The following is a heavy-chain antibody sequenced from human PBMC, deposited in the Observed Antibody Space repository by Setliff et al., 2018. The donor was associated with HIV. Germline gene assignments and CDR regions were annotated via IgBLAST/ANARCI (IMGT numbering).Heavy chain of an antibody. J-gene: IGHJ4*02. CDR3: AGGTMYAY. CDR2: IYYSGSI. Sequence: SETLSLTCTVSGGSISSSSHYWGWIRQPPGKGLEWIGNIYYSGSIYYNPSLKSRVTISVDTSKNQFSLRLSSVTAADTAVYYCAGGTMYAYWGQGTLVTVSS. V-gene: IGHV4-39*01. CDR1: GGSISSSSHY. D-gene: IGHD1-7*01.